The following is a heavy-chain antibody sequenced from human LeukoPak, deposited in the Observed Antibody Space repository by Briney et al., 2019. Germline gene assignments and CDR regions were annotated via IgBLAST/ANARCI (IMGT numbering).Heavy chain of an antibody. D-gene: IGHD6-6*01. CDR3: ARDLVSPSLFDP. V-gene: IGHV4-39*07. CDR2: IYTSGST. CDR1: GGPISSSSYY. Sequence: SETLSLTCTVSGGPISSSSYYWGWIRQPPGKGLEWIGHIYTSGSTNYNPSLKSRVTMSVDTSKNQFSLKLTSVTAADTAVYYCARDLVSPSLFDPWGQGTLVTVSS. J-gene: IGHJ5*02.